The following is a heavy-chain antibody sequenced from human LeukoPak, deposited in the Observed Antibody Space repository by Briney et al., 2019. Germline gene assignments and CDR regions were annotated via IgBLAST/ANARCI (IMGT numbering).Heavy chain of an antibody. CDR2: ISYDGSNK. CDR1: GFTFSSYA. D-gene: IGHD4-23*01. Sequence: GGSLRLSCAASGFTFSSYAMHWVRQAPGKGLEWVAVISYDGSNKYYADSVKGRSTISRDNSKNTLYLQMNSLRAEDTAVYYCARRRPPPNSYYFDYWGQGTLVTVSS. J-gene: IGHJ4*02. V-gene: IGHV3-30-3*01. CDR3: ARRRPPPNSYYFDY.